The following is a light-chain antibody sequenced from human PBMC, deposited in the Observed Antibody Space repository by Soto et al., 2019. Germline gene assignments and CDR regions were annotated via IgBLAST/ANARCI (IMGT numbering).Light chain of an antibody. V-gene: IGKV3-15*01. CDR3: QRYNNWPLLT. CDR2: GAS. CDR1: QSVSSN. Sequence: EIVMTQSPATLSVSPVERATLSCRASQSVSSNLAWYQQKPGQAPRLLIYGASTRATGIPARFSGSGSGTEFTLTISSLQSEDFAVYYCQRYNNWPLLTFGGGTKVDIK. J-gene: IGKJ4*01.